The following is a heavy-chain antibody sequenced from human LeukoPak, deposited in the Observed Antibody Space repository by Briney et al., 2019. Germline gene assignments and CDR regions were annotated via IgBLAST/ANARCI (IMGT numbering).Heavy chain of an antibody. CDR3: AKDLVKKSYSSGWDFDY. D-gene: IGHD6-19*01. V-gene: IGHV3-33*06. CDR2: IWYDGSNK. CDR1: GFTFSSYG. Sequence: GGSLRLSCAASGFTFSSYGMHWVRQAPGKGLEWVAVIWYDGSNKYYADSVKGRFTISRDNSKNTRYLQMNSLRAEDTAVYYCAKDLVKKSYSSGWDFDYWGQGTLVTVSS. J-gene: IGHJ4*02.